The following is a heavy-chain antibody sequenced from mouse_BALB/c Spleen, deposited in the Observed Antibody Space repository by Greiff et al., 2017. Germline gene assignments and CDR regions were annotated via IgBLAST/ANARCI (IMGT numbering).Heavy chain of an antibody. V-gene: IGHV1-14*01. CDR1: GYTFTSYV. J-gene: IGHJ4*01. Sequence: EVKVVESGPELVKPGASVKMSCKASGYTFTSYVMHWVKQKPGQGLEWIGYINPYNDGTKYNEKFKGKATLTSDKSSSTAYMELSSLTSEDSAVYYCARSARAMDYWGQGTSVTVSS. CDR3: ARSARAMDY. CDR2: INPYNDGT. D-gene: IGHD3-1*01.